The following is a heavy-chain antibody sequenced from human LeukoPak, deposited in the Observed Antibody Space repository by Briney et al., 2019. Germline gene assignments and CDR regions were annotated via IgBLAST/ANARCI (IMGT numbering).Heavy chain of an antibody. V-gene: IGHV3-30*18. J-gene: IGHJ4*02. Sequence: GGSLRLSCAASGFTFNNYGMHWVRQAPGKGLEWVAVISYDGRNKHYPDSVKGRFTISRDISTDTLWLQMDSLRTEDTAVYFCAKGPLRGTAAAIDYWGQGTLVTVSS. D-gene: IGHD2-2*01. CDR3: AKGPLRGTAAAIDY. CDR1: GFTFNNYG. CDR2: ISYDGRNK.